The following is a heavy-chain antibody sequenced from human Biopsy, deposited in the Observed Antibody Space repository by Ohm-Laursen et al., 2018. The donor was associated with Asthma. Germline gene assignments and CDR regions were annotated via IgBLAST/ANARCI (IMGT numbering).Heavy chain of an antibody. CDR1: GGSISSGGYY. V-gene: IGHV4-31*03. CDR2: IYYSGST. D-gene: IGHD3-9*01. J-gene: IGHJ6*02. CDR3: ARVHHDDILTGFTLRYYYGMDV. Sequence: TLSLTCTVSGGSISSGGYYWSWIRQPPGKGLEWIGYIYYSGSTYYNPPLKSRVTISVDTSKNQFSLKLSSVTAADTAVYYCARVHHDDILTGFTLRYYYGMDVWGQGTTVTVS.